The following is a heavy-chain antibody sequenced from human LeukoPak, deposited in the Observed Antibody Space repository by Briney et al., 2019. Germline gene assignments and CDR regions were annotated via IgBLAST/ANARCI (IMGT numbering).Heavy chain of an antibody. V-gene: IGHV4-34*01. J-gene: IGHJ6*03. Sequence: PSETLSLTCAVYGGSFSNYYWSWIRQTPGMGMEWIGEINDSGRTNYNPSLMSRVTVSVDTSKNQFSLRLTSVTATDTAVFYCARRWNYGRNYYIDVWGKGAAVSVSS. CDR2: INDSGRT. CDR1: GGSFSNYY. D-gene: IGHD1-7*01. CDR3: ARRWNYGRNYYIDV.